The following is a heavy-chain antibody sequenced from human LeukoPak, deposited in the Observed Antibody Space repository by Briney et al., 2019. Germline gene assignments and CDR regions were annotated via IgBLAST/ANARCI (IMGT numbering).Heavy chain of an antibody. V-gene: IGHV1-45*02. CDR3: AFALRAAATTRSFDI. D-gene: IGHD6-13*01. Sequence: ASVKVSFKASGYTFTYRYLHWVGQARGQALEWMGWITPFNGNTNYAQKFQDRVTLTRDRSMSTAYLEVDRLRSEDPAIYYCAFALRAAATTRSFDIWGQRTMVTVSS. CDR2: ITPFNGNT. J-gene: IGHJ3*02. CDR1: GYTFTYRY.